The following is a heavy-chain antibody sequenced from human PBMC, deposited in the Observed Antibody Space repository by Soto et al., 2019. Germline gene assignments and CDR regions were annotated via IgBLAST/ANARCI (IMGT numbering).Heavy chain of an antibody. CDR3: VGSGWSAYYYMDV. Sequence: GGSLRLSCEASGFTFSTYAMSWVRQAPGKGLEWVSGFRGDGGDTYYADSVKGRFTLSRDSSKSTLSLEMNSLRVEDTAVYYCVGSGWSAYYYMDVWGKGTTVTVSS. J-gene: IGHJ6*03. V-gene: IGHV3-23*01. CDR1: GFTFSTYA. D-gene: IGHD6-19*01. CDR2: FRGDGGDT.